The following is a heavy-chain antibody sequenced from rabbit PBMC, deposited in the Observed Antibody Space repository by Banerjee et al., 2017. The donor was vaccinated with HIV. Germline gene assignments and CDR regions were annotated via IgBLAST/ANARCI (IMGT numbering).Heavy chain of an antibody. J-gene: IGHJ4*01. Sequence: QEQLEESGGDLVKPEGSLTLTCTASGFDLSSYYYMCWVRQAPGKGLELIACIYGGSSDNTYYASWAKGRFTISKTSSTTVTLQMTSLTAADTATYFCARNRGTGSGDYAFGLWGPGTLVTVS. CDR2: IYGGSSDNT. V-gene: IGHV1S45*01. CDR3: ARNRGTGSGDYAFGL. D-gene: IGHD2-1*01. CDR1: GFDLSSYYY.